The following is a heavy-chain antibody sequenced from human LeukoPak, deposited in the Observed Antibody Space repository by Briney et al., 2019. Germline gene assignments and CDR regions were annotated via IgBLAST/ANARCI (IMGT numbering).Heavy chain of an antibody. V-gene: IGHV1-69*05. Sequence: SSVKGSCKASGGTFSSYAISWVRQAPGQGLELMGRIIPIFGTANYAQKFQGRVTITTDESTSTAYMELSSPRSEDTAVYYCARGYCSSTSCLSPFDYWGQGTLVTVSS. CDR1: GGTFSSYA. CDR2: IIPIFGTA. D-gene: IGHD2-2*01. J-gene: IGHJ4*02. CDR3: ARGYCSSTSCLSPFDY.